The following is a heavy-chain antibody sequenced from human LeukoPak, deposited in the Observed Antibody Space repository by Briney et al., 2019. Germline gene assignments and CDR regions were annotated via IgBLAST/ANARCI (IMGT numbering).Heavy chain of an antibody. CDR3: AKEVGIGYYYYGMDV. D-gene: IGHD1-26*01. CDR2: IWYDGSNK. Sequence: GGSLRLSCAASGFTFSSYGMHWVRQAPGKGLEWVAVIWYDGSNKYYADSVKGRFTISRDNSKNTLYLQMNSLRAEDTAVYYCAKEVGIGYYYYGMDVWGQGTTVTVSS. V-gene: IGHV3-30*02. CDR1: GFTFSSYG. J-gene: IGHJ6*02.